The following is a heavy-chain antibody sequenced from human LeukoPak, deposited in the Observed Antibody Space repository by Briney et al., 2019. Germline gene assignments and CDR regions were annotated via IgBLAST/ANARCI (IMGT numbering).Heavy chain of an antibody. CDR1: CGSISSSSYY. V-gene: IGHV4-39*01. J-gene: IGHJ4*02. CDR2: IYYSGST. CDR3: ARRGGNGYYYGSGSYYFDY. D-gene: IGHD3-10*01. Sequence: PSETLSLTCTVSCGSISSSSYYWGWIRQPPGKGLEWIGSIYYSGSTYYNPSLKSRVTISVDTSKNQFSLKLSSVTAADTAVYYCARRGGNGYYYGSGSYYFDYWGQGTLVTVSS.